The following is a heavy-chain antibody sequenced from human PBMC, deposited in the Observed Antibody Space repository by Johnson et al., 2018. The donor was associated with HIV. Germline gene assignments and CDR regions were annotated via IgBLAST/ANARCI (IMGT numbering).Heavy chain of an antibody. CDR2: IKLDGSDK. J-gene: IGHJ3*02. CDR1: GFTFGTYW. Sequence: MQLVESGGTLVQPGGSLRLSCVASGFTFGTYWMTWVRQAPGKGLEWVATIKLDGSDKYYLGSVKGRFTISRDNARNSLHLQMNSLRAEDTAVYYCARKGDAFDIWGQGTMVTVSS. V-gene: IGHV3-7*05. CDR3: ARKGDAFDI.